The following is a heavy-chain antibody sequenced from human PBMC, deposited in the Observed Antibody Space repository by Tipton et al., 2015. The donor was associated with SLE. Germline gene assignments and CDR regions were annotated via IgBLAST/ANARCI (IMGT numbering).Heavy chain of an antibody. D-gene: IGHD3-22*01. CDR1: GGSFSGYY. V-gene: IGHV4-34*01. Sequence: TLSLTCAVYGGSFSGYYWSWIRQPPGKGLEWIGNIYYSGSTYYNPSLKSRVTISVDTSKNQFSLKLSSVTAADTAVYYCARLDSSGYYYWYYYGMDVWGQGTTVTVSS. CDR3: ARLDSSGYYYWYYYGMDV. CDR2: IYYSGST. J-gene: IGHJ6*02.